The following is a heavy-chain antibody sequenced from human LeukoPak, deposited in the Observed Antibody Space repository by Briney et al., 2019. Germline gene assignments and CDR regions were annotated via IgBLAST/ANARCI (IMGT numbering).Heavy chain of an antibody. D-gene: IGHD6-13*01. CDR2: ISSSSSYI. Sequence: GGSLRLSCAASGFTFSTYSMNWVRQAPGKGLEWVSSISSSSSYIYYADSVKGRFTISRGNAKNSLYLQMNSLRAEDTAVYYCARDAIAAAVTGYWGQGTLVTVSS. V-gene: IGHV3-21*01. J-gene: IGHJ4*02. CDR1: GFTFSTYS. CDR3: ARDAIAAAVTGY.